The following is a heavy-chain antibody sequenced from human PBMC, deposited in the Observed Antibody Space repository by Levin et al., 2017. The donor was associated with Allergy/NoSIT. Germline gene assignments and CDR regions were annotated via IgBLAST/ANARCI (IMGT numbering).Heavy chain of an antibody. V-gene: IGHV4-59*02. J-gene: IGHJ5*02. CDR3: ARDIWFGSYWGNWFDP. CDR2: VHNSGST. Sequence: PSETLSLTCSVSGDSVSRNSWSWIRQPPGKGLEWIGYVHNSGSTYYSPSLQSRVIILVDTSRNQFSLMLGSVTAADTAFYYCARDIWFGSYWGNWFDPWGQGTLVTVSS. D-gene: IGHD1-26*01. CDR1: GDSVSRNS.